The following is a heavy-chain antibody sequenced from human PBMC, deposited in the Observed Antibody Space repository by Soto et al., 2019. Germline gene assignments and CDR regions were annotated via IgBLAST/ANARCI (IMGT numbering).Heavy chain of an antibody. Sequence: PGGSLRLSCAASGFTFSSYAMHWVRQAPGKGLEYVSAISSNGGSTYYANSVKGRFTISRDNSKNTLYLQMGSLRSEDTAVYYCARAVAGILTPDYWGQGTLVTV. CDR2: ISSNGGST. V-gene: IGHV3-64*01. D-gene: IGHD6-19*01. CDR3: ARAVAGILTPDY. CDR1: GFTFSSYA. J-gene: IGHJ4*02.